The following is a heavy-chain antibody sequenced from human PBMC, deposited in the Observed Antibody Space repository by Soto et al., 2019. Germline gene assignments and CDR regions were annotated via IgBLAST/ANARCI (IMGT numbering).Heavy chain of an antibody. J-gene: IGHJ4*02. CDR2: INPSGGRT. D-gene: IGHD3-10*01. Sequence: ASVKISCNASGYTFTSYYMHWVRQAPGQGLEWMGIINPSGGRTSYAQKFQGRVTMTRDTSTSTVYMELSSLRSEHTAVYYCARVPSVGFGELTRDYWGQGTLVTVSS. V-gene: IGHV1-46*01. CDR3: ARVPSVGFGELTRDY. CDR1: GYTFTSYY.